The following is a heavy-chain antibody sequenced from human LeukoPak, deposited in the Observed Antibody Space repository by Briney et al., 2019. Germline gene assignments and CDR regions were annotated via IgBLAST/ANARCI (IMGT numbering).Heavy chain of an antibody. CDR1: GFTFTSYG. Sequence: GGSLRLSCAVFGFTFTSYGMHWVRQAPGKGLEWVAFIRFDGSNKYYADSVKGRFTISRDNSKNTLYLQMNSLRAEDTAVYYCAKVRAPLCSSTAGSFFDYWGQGPLVTVSS. D-gene: IGHD2-2*01. CDR3: AKVRAPLCSSTAGSFFDY. V-gene: IGHV3-30*02. J-gene: IGHJ4*02. CDR2: IRFDGSNK.